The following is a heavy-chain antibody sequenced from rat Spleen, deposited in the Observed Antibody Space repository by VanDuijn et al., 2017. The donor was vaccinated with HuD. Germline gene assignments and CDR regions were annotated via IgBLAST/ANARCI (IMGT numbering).Heavy chain of an antibody. CDR1: GFTFSNYG. CDR3: ARSYPYFDY. J-gene: IGHJ2*01. D-gene: IGHD1-4*01. Sequence: EVQLVESGGGLVQPGRSMKLSCAASGFTFSNYGMAWVRQAPKKGLEWVAYISYDGSSTYYRDSVKGRFTISRDNAKSTLYLQMDSLRSEDTATYYCARSYPYFDYWGQGVMVTVSS. CDR2: ISYDGSST. V-gene: IGHV5-29*01.